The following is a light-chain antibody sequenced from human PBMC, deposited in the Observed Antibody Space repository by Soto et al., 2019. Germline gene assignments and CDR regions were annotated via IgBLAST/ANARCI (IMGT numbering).Light chain of an antibody. V-gene: IGKV1-33*01. CDR2: DAS. CDR1: QDISNY. CDR3: QQYDNLPPYT. J-gene: IGKJ2*01. Sequence: DIQMTQSPSSLSASVGDRVTITCQASQDISNYLNWYQQKPGKAPKLLIYDASNLGTGVPSRFSGSGSGTDFTSTISSLQPEDIATYYCQQYDNLPPYTFGQGTKLVIK.